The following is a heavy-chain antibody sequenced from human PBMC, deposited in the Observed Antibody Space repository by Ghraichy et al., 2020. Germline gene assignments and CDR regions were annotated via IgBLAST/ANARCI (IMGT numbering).Heavy chain of an antibody. J-gene: IGHJ4*02. D-gene: IGHD2-15*01. Sequence: ETLSLTCAASELTFSSYAMSWVRQAPGKGLEWVSAIGIGGGNTYYADSVMGRFTISRDDSKNTLYLQMNSLRAEDTAVYYCAKGGLAVKGFDYWGQGTLVTVSS. CDR2: IGIGGGNT. CDR3: AKGGLAVKGFDY. CDR1: ELTFSSYA. V-gene: IGHV3-23*01.